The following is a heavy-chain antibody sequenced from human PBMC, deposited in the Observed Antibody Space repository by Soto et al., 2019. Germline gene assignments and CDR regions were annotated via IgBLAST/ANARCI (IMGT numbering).Heavy chain of an antibody. Sequence: SETLSLTCTVSGGSITSRTYYWGWIRQPPGKGLEWIGSIYYSGSTYYNPSLKSRVTISVDTSKNQFSLKLSSVTAADTAVYYCASQRYSSGWYRWFDPWGQGTLVTVSS. CDR2: IYYSGST. CDR3: ASQRYSSGWYRWFDP. CDR1: GGSITSRTYY. J-gene: IGHJ5*02. V-gene: IGHV4-39*01. D-gene: IGHD6-19*01.